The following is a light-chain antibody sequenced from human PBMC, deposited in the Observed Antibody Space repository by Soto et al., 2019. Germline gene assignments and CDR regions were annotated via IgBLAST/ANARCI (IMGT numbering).Light chain of an antibody. CDR1: QTISSW. V-gene: IGKV1-5*03. CDR3: QQYNTYSSIT. J-gene: IGKJ4*01. Sequence: DIQMTQSPSTLSGSVGDRVTITCRASQTISSWLAWYQQKPGKAPKLLIYKASTLKSGVPSRFSGSGSGTEFTLTISSLQPDDFATYYCQQYNTYSSITFGGGTKVDIK. CDR2: KAS.